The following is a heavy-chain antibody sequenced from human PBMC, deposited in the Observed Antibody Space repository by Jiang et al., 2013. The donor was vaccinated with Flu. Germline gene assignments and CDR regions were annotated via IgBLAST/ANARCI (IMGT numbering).Heavy chain of an antibody. CDR3: ARQRGLYFDY. J-gene: IGHJ4*02. CDR2: IYYSGSA. CDR1: SSYS. V-gene: IGHV4-59*08. Sequence: SSYSWSWIRQPPGKGLEWIGYIYYSGSANYNPSLKSRVTISVDASKNQFSLKVNSVTAADTAVYYCARQRGLYFDYWGQGTLVTVSS.